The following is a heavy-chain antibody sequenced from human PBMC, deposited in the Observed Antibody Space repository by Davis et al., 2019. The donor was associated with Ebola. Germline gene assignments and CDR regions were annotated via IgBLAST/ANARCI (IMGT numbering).Heavy chain of an antibody. CDR2: ISYDGSNK. Sequence: GESLKISCAASGFTFSSYAMHWVRQAPGKGLEWVAVISYDGSNKYYADSVKGRFTISRDNSKNTLYLQMNSLRAEDTAVYYCASLHQGPIGLPPGTLLQEHLWG. CDR1: GFTFSSYA. J-gene: IGHJ6*01. V-gene: IGHV3-30-3*01. CDR3: ASLHQGPIGLPPGTLLQEHL.